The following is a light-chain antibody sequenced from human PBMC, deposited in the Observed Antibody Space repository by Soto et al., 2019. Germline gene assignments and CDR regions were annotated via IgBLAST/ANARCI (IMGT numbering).Light chain of an antibody. V-gene: IGLV1-40*01. J-gene: IGLJ2*01. Sequence: QSVLTQPPSVSGAPGQRVTISCTGSSSNIGAGYDVHWYQQLPGTAPKLLIYGNSNRPSGVPDRFSGYKSGTSASRANTGLQAEDEALYYCNSYDSSLSGVVLGGGTKLTVL. CDR3: NSYDSSLSGVV. CDR1: SSNIGAGYD. CDR2: GNS.